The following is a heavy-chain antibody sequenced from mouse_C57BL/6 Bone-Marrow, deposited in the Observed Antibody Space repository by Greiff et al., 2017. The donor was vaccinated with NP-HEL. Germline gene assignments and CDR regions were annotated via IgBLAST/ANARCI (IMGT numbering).Heavy chain of an antibody. CDR2: IYPGDGDT. CDR1: GYAFSSSW. D-gene: IGHD2-3*01. Sequence: QVQLQQSGPELVKPGASVKISCKASGYAFSSSWMNWVKQRPGKGLEWIGRIYPGDGDTNYNGKFKGKATMTADTASSTAYMQHSSLTYEDSAVYLCARCPYDLWGQVTLVTVSA. J-gene: IGHJ3*01. CDR3: ARCPYDL. V-gene: IGHV1-82*01.